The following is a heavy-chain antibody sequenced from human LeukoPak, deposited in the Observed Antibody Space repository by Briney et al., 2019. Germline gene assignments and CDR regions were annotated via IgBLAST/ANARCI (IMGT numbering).Heavy chain of an antibody. D-gene: IGHD6-19*01. V-gene: IGHV3-23*01. CDR2: ISDSGGTT. Sequence: PGGSLRLSCVASGFTFSNLAMGWVRQAPGEGLEWVSVISDSGGTTYYADSVKGRFTISRDNSRNTLYLQMNSLRVEDTAVYYCAKDARRSSGWYFFDHWGQGTLVTVSS. J-gene: IGHJ4*02. CDR3: AKDARRSSGWYFFDH. CDR1: GFTFSNLA.